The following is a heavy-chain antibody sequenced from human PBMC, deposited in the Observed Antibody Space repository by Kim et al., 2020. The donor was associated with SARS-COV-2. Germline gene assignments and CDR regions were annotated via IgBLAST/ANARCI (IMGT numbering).Heavy chain of an antibody. Sequence: NYSPSFQGHVTISADKSISTAYLQWSSLKASDTAMYYCARHSPGVGTVSYWGQGTLVTVSS. CDR3: ARHSPGVGTVSY. D-gene: IGHD4-17*01. V-gene: IGHV5-10-1*01. J-gene: IGHJ4*02.